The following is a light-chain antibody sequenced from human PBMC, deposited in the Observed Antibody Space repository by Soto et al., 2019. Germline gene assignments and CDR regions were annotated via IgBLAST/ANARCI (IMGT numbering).Light chain of an antibody. CDR1: SSDVGAYNY. V-gene: IGLV2-11*01. J-gene: IGLJ3*02. CDR3: CSYAGSYTLV. CDR2: DVS. Sequence: QSALTQPRSVSGSPGQSVTISCTGTSSDVGAYNYVSWYQQHSGKVPKLMIYDVSRRPSGVPDRFSGSKSGNTASLTISGLQADDEADYYCCSYAGSYTLVFGGGTKLTVL.